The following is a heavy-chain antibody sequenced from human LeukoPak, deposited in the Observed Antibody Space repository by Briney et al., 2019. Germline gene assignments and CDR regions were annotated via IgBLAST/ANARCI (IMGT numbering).Heavy chain of an antibody. CDR2: ISWDGGTT. D-gene: IGHD3-22*01. J-gene: IGHJ4*02. V-gene: IGHV3-43D*03. CDR3: AKDRAPSYYYDSSGYYGALDY. CDR1: GFTFDDYA. Sequence: GGSLRLSCAASGFTFDDYAMHWLRQAPGKGLGGVSLISWDGGTTYYAGSVKGRFPISRDNRKNSLYLQMNSLRAEDTALYYCAKDRAPSYYYDSSGYYGALDYWGQGTLVTVSS.